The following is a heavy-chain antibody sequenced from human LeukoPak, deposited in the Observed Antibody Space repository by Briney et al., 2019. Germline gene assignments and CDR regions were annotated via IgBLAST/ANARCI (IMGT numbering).Heavy chain of an antibody. Sequence: ASVKVSCKVSGYTLTELSMHWVRQAPGQGLEWMGIINPSGGSTSYAQKFQGRVTMTRDMSTSTVYMELSSLRSEDTAVYYCARVGDYGDFHIDAFDIWGQGTMVTVSS. CDR1: GYTLTELS. J-gene: IGHJ3*02. CDR2: INPSGGST. V-gene: IGHV1-46*01. CDR3: ARVGDYGDFHIDAFDI. D-gene: IGHD4-17*01.